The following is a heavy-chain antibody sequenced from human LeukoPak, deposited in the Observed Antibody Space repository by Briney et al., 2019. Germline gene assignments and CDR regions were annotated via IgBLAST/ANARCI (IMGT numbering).Heavy chain of an antibody. J-gene: IGHJ5*02. CDR3: ASEGYSSSSPRNWFDP. Sequence: GASVKVSCKASGGTFSSYAISWVRQAPGQGLEWMGGIIPIFGTANYAQKFQGSVTITTDESTSTAYMELSSLRSEDTAVYYCASEGYSSSSPRNWFDPWGQGTLVTVSS. CDR1: GGTFSSYA. D-gene: IGHD6-6*01. V-gene: IGHV1-69*05. CDR2: IIPIFGTA.